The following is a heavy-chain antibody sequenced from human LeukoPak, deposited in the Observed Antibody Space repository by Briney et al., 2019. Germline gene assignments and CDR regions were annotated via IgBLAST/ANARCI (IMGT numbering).Heavy chain of an antibody. D-gene: IGHD2-2*01. J-gene: IGHJ6*03. CDR1: GYTFTSYG. CDR2: ISAYNGNT. V-gene: IGHV1-18*01. Sequence: ASVKVCCKASGYTFTSYGISWVRQAPGQGLEWMGWISAYNGNTNYAQKLQGRVTMTTDTSTSTAYMELRSLRSDDTAVYYCARDTSSVVVPAAIYYYYYYYMDVWGKGTTVTVSS. CDR3: ARDTSSVVVPAAIYYYYYYYMDV.